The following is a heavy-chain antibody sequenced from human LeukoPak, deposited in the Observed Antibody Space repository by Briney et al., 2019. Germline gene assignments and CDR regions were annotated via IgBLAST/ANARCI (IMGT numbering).Heavy chain of an antibody. CDR2: IFYTGSI. Sequence: NPSETLSLTCTVSGGSISSYYWNWIRQPPGKGLEWIGCIFYTGSIHYSPSLESRVTISVDTSRNQFSLNVRSVTAADTAVYYCARDGGIVLTTAWGQGTLVTVSS. J-gene: IGHJ5*02. CDR3: ARDGGIVLTTA. V-gene: IGHV4-59*01. CDR1: GGSISSYY. D-gene: IGHD2-8*01.